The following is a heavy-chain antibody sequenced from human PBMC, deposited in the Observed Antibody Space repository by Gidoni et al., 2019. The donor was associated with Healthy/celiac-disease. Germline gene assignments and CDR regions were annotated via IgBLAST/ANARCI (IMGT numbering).Heavy chain of an antibody. D-gene: IGHD6-19*01. CDR3: ARDSGGPGSGWYPNYFDY. CDR2: INPSGGST. V-gene: IGHV1-46*03. Sequence: QVQLVQSGAEVKKPGASVKVSCKASGYTFTSDYVHWVRQAPGQGLEWMGIINPSGGSTSYAQKFQGRVTMTRDTSTSTVYMELSSLRSEDTAVYYCARDSGGPGSGWYPNYFDYWGQGTLVTVSS. CDR1: GYTFTSDY. J-gene: IGHJ4*02.